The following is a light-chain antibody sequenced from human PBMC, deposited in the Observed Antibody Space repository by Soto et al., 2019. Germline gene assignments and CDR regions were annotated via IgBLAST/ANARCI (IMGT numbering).Light chain of an antibody. CDR1: QSVSSSY. Sequence: EIVLTQSPGTLSLSPGERATLSCRASQSVSSSYLAWYQQKPGQAPRLLIYGASSRATGIPARFSGSGSGTEFTLTISNLQSEDFAVFYCQHYDSLPITFGQGTRLEIK. V-gene: IGKV3-20*01. CDR3: QHYDSLPIT. J-gene: IGKJ5*01. CDR2: GAS.